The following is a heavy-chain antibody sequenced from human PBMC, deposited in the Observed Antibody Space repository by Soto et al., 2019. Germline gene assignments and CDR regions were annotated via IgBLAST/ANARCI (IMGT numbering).Heavy chain of an antibody. J-gene: IGHJ4*02. CDR2: ISSTSSYT. Sequence: RGSLRLSCAASGFTFSNFYMTWIRQAPGKGLECVSYISSTSSYTNYADSVKGRFTISRDNAKKSLYLQMSSLRAEDTAVYYCASGYHPGYIDYWGRGTLVTVSS. D-gene: IGHD3-9*01. CDR3: ASGYHPGYIDY. V-gene: IGHV3-11*06. CDR1: GFTFSNFY.